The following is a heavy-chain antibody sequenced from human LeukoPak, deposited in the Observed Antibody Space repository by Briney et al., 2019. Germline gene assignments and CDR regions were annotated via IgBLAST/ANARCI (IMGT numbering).Heavy chain of an antibody. J-gene: IGHJ3*02. Sequence: PGGSLRLSCAASGFTFDDYAMHWVRQAPGKGLEWVSGISWNSGSIGYADSVKGRFTMSRDNAKNSLYLQMNSLRAEDTALYYCASGLRYFDWLDAFDIWGQGTMVTVSS. CDR1: GFTFDDYA. CDR3: ASGLRYFDWLDAFDI. V-gene: IGHV3-9*01. D-gene: IGHD3-9*01. CDR2: ISWNSGSI.